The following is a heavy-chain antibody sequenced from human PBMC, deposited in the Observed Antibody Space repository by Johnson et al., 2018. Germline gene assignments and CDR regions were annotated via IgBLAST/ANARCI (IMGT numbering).Heavy chain of an antibody. J-gene: IGHJ3*02. V-gene: IGHV3-30-3*01. CDR1: GFTFSSYA. CDR3: ARGWLQFFTAFDI. Sequence: QVQLVESGGGVVQPGRSRRLSCAASGFTFSSYAMHWVRQAPGKGLEWVAVISYDGSNKHHADSVKGRFTISRDNSKNTLYLQMNSLRSEDTAVYYCARGWLQFFTAFDIWGPGTMVTVSS. CDR2: ISYDGSNK. D-gene: IGHD5-24*01.